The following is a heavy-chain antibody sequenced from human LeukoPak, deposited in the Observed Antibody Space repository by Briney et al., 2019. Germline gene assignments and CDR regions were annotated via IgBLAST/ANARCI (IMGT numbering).Heavy chain of an antibody. J-gene: IGHJ4*02. CDR1: GESLNSYY. CDR3: ARGVLQPYDY. Sequence: SETLSLTCAVYGESLNSYYWSWIRQPPGKGLEWIGEIYESGSTEYNPSLKSRVTISMVPSKQQFSLSLTSVTAADTAVYYCARGVLQPYDYWGQGTLVTVSS. V-gene: IGHV4-34*01. CDR2: IYESGST. D-gene: IGHD2/OR15-2a*01.